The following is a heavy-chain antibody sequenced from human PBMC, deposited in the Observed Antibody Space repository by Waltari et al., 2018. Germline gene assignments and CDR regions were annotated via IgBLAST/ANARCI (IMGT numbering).Heavy chain of an antibody. D-gene: IGHD6-6*01. Sequence: QVQLLQWGAGLLKPSETLSLTCAVYGGSFSGYYWSWIRQSPGKGLEWIGEINHFGSPNYNPSLKGRVTMSVDTSKSQSSLKLSAVTAADTALYYCARGPPYGSSSGWFDPWGQGTLVTVSS. CDR1: GGSFSGYY. CDR3: ARGPPYGSSSGWFDP. V-gene: IGHV4-34*01. J-gene: IGHJ5*02. CDR2: INHFGSP.